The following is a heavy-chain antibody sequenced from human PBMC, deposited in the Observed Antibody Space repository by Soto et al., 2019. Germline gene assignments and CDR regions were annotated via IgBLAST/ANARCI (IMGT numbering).Heavy chain of an antibody. CDR1: GFTFSSYG. Sequence: QVQLVESGGGVVQPGRSLRLSCAASGFTFSSYGMHWVRQAPGKGLEWGAVISYDGSNKYYADSVKGRFTISRDNSKNTLYLHMNSLRAEDTAVYYCAKETYSGPLDYWGQGTLVTVSS. CDR2: ISYDGSNK. CDR3: AKETYSGPLDY. D-gene: IGHD2-15*01. J-gene: IGHJ4*02. V-gene: IGHV3-30*18.